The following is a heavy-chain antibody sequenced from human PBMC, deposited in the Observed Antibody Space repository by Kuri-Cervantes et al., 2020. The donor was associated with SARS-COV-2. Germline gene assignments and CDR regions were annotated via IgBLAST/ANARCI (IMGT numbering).Heavy chain of an antibody. V-gene: IGHV4-39*01. Sequence: SETLSLTCTVSGGSISNNYWSWIRQPPGKGLEWIGSIYYSGSTYYNPSLKSRVTISVDTSKNQFSLKPSSVTAADTAVYYCARLSGYGGNLIDYWGQGTLVTVSS. D-gene: IGHD4-23*01. J-gene: IGHJ4*02. CDR1: GGSISNNY. CDR3: ARLSGYGGNLIDY. CDR2: IYYSGST.